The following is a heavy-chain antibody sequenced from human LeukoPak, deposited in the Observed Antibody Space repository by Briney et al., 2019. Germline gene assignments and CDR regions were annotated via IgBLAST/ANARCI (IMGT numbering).Heavy chain of an antibody. V-gene: IGHV3-43*02. CDR3: AKDGEWLQAASDYYYYMDV. Sequence: GGSLRLSCAASGFTFDDYAMHWVRQAPGKGLEWVSLISGDGGSTYYADSVKGRFTISRDNSKNSLYLQMNSLRTEGTALYYCAKDGEWLQAASDYYYYMDVWGKGTTVTVSS. D-gene: IGHD5-24*01. J-gene: IGHJ6*03. CDR1: GFTFDDYA. CDR2: ISGDGGST.